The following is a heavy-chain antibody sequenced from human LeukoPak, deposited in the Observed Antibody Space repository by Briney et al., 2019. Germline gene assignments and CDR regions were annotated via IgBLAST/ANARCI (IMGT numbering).Heavy chain of an antibody. J-gene: IGHJ4*02. CDR3: VRESVRDYYFDY. V-gene: IGHV3-49*04. CDR1: GFRFGGYA. Sequence: GGSLRLSCRGSGFRFGGYALSRVRQAPGKGLEWVGFIRSEALYGTSEYAASVEGRFTISRDDSNSIAYLQMNSLKTEDTAVYFCVRESVRDYYFDYWGQGTLVTVSS. CDR2: IRSEALYGTS. D-gene: IGHD3-10*02.